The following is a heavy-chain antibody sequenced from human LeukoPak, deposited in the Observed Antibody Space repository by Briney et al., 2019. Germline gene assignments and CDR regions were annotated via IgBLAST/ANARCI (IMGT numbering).Heavy chain of an antibody. CDR1: GFTFSSYS. D-gene: IGHD6-6*01. CDR2: ISSSSSYI. J-gene: IGHJ1*01. Sequence: PGGSLRLSCAASGFTFSSYSMNWVRQAPGKGLGWASSISSSSSYIYYADSVKGRFTISRDNAKNSLYLQMNSLRAEDTAVYYCARDVAARPEYFQHWGQGTLVTVSS. V-gene: IGHV3-21*01. CDR3: ARDVAARPEYFQH.